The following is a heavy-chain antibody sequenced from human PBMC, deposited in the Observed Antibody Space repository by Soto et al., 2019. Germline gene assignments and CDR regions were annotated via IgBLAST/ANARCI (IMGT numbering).Heavy chain of an antibody. D-gene: IGHD5-18*01. CDR1: GYTFTSYG. J-gene: IGHJ3*02. Sequence: ASVKVSCKASGYTFTSYGISWVRQAPGQGLEWMGWISAYNGNTNYAQKLQGRVTMTTDTSTSTAYMELRSPRSDDTAVYYCARFGAIQLWLPASDAFDIWGQGTMVTVSS. V-gene: IGHV1-18*01. CDR2: ISAYNGNT. CDR3: ARFGAIQLWLPASDAFDI.